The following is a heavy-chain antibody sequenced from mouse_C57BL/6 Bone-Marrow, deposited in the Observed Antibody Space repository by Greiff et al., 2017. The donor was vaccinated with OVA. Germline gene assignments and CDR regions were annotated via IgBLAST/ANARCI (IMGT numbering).Heavy chain of an antibody. Sequence: QVQLKQSGAELARPGASVKLSCKASGYTFTSYGISWVKQRTGQGLEWIGEIYPRSGNTYYNEKFKGKATLTADKSSSTAYMELRSLTSEDSAVYFCAGRIYPTDYWGQGTTLTVSS. CDR2: IYPRSGNT. J-gene: IGHJ2*01. CDR1: GYTFTSYG. D-gene: IGHD2-1*01. V-gene: IGHV1-81*01. CDR3: AGRIYPTDY.